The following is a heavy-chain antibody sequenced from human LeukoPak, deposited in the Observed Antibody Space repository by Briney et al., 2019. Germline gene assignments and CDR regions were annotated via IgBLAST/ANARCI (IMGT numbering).Heavy chain of an antibody. J-gene: IGHJ4*02. D-gene: IGHD6-19*01. CDR3: ARKWAVAGSSYFDY. V-gene: IGHV3-7*03. Sequence: GGSLRLSCTASGFTFSNYWMSWVRQAPGKGPEWVANIKQDGSVQYYVDSVKGRFTTSRDNAKNSLYLQMNSLRAEDTAVYYCARKWAVAGSSYFDYWGQGTLVTVSS. CDR1: GFTFSNYW. CDR2: IKQDGSVQ.